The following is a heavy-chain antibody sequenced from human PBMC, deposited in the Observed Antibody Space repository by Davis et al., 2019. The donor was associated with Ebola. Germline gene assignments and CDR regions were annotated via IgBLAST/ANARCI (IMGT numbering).Heavy chain of an antibody. V-gene: IGHV3-21*01. Sequence: PGGSLRLSCAASGFTFSSYSMNWVRQAPGKGLEWVSSISSSSSYIYYADSVKGRFTISRDNAKNSLYLQMNSLRAEDTAVYYCARDLVYCSSTSCFYNWFDPWGQGTLVTVSS. CDR1: GFTFSSYS. CDR2: ISSSSSYI. D-gene: IGHD2-2*01. J-gene: IGHJ5*02. CDR3: ARDLVYCSSTSCFYNWFDP.